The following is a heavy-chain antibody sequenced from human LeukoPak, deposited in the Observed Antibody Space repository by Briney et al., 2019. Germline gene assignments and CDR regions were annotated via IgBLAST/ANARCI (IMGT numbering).Heavy chain of an antibody. CDR2: IYYSGST. J-gene: IGHJ4*02. V-gene: IGHV4-39*07. CDR3: ARDPFSYYDSSGPSFDY. D-gene: IGHD3-22*01. CDR1: GGSISSYY. Sequence: SETLSLTCTVSGGSISSYYWSWIRQPPGKGLEWIGSIYYSGSTYYNPSLKSRVTISVDTSKNQFSLKLSSVTAADTAVYYCARDPFSYYDSSGPSFDYWGQGTLVTVSS.